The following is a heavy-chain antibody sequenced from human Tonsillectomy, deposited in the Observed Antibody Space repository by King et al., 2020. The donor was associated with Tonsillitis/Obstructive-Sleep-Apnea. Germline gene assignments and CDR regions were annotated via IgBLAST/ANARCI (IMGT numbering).Heavy chain of an antibody. J-gene: IGHJ4*02. V-gene: IGHV3-74*01. CDR3: ARDLNGVVIATPSYYFDY. CDR1: GFTFSSYW. CDR2: INSDGSST. D-gene: IGHD2-21*01. Sequence: VQLVESGGGLVQPGGSLRLSCAASGFTFSSYWMHWVRQAPGKGLVWGSRINSDGSSTSYADSVKGRFTISRDNAKNTLYLQMNSLRAEDTAVYYCARDLNGVVIATPSYYFDYWGQGTLVTVSS.